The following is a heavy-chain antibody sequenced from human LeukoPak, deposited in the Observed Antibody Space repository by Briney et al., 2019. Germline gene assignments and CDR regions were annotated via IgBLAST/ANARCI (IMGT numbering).Heavy chain of an antibody. CDR1: GGSISSGDYY. CDR3: ARGLLQYWYFDL. V-gene: IGHV4-30-4*08. D-gene: IGHD4-11*01. Sequence: SETLSLTCTVSGGSISSGDYYWSWIRQPPGKGLEWIGYIYYSGSTNYNPSLKSRVTISVDTSKNQFSLKLSSVTAADTAVYYCARGLLQYWYFDLWGRGTLVTVSS. J-gene: IGHJ2*01. CDR2: IYYSGST.